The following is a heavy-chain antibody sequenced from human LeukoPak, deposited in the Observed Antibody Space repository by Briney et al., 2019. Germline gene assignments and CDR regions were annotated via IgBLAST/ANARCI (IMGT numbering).Heavy chain of an antibody. CDR1: GGSFSGYY. CDR2: INHSGST. Sequence: PSETLSLTCAVYGGSFSGYYWSWIRQPPGKGLEWIGEINHSGSTNYNPSLKSRVTMSVDTSKNQFSLKLSSVTAADTAVYYCARVAGYSSSWRPWYYFDYWGQGTLVTVSS. V-gene: IGHV4-34*01. D-gene: IGHD6-13*01. J-gene: IGHJ4*02. CDR3: ARVAGYSSSWRPWYYFDY.